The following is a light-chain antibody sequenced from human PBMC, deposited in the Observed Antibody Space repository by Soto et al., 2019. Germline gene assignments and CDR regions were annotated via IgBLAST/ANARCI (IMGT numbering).Light chain of an antibody. Sequence: IQLTQSPSSLSASVGDRVTITCRASQGISSYLAWYQQKPGKAPKLLIYAASILQSGVPSRFGGSGSGTDFTLTISSLQPEDFATYYCQQFNNYPLTFGGGTKVDIK. CDR2: AAS. J-gene: IGKJ4*01. CDR3: QQFNNYPLT. V-gene: IGKV1-9*01. CDR1: QGISSY.